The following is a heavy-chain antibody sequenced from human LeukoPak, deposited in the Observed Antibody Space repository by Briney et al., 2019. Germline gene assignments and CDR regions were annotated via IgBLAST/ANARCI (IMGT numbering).Heavy chain of an antibody. J-gene: IGHJ4*02. CDR1: GFTFSSHG. Sequence: GGSLRLSCAASGFTFSSHGMNWVRQAPGKGLEWVSGITGGGTTYYSDSVKGRVTISRDNSKNKLYLQMNSLRAEDTAVYYCAKDRHWLALDDWGQGTLVTVSS. D-gene: IGHD6-19*01. CDR3: AKDRHWLALDD. V-gene: IGHV3-23*01. CDR2: ITGGGTT.